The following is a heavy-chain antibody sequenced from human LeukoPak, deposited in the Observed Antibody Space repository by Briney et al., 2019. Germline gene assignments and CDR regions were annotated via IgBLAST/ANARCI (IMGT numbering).Heavy chain of an antibody. CDR1: GFTFSSYS. V-gene: IGHV3-48*02. CDR3: ASQSNWFDP. Sequence: AGGSLRLSCAASGFTFSSYSMNWVREAPGKGLEWVSYISSSGSTIYYADSAKGRFTISRDNAKNSLYLQMNSLRDEDTAVYYCASQSNWFDPWGQGTLVTVSS. J-gene: IGHJ5*02. CDR2: ISSSGSTI.